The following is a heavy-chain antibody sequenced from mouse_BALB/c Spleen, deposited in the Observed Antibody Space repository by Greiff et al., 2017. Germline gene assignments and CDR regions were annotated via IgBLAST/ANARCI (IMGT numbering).Heavy chain of an antibody. V-gene: IGHV5-17*02. Sequence: EVMLVESGGGLVQPGGSRKLSCAASGFTFSSFGMHWVRQAPEKGLEWVAYISSGSSTIYYADTVKGRFTISRDNPKNTLFLQMTSLRSEDTAMYYCAREAAYWGQGTLVTVSA. CDR3: AREAAY. J-gene: IGHJ3*01. CDR2: ISSGSSTI. CDR1: GFTFSSFG.